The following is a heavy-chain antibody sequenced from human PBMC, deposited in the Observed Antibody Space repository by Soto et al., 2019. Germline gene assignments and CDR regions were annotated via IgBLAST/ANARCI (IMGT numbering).Heavy chain of an antibody. V-gene: IGHV3-21*01. CDR3: ARDPPTGTTLDWADS. D-gene: IGHD1-7*01. CDR2: ISSSGSFM. J-gene: IGHJ4*02. Sequence: GGSLRLSCAASGFSFSSDSMGWVRQAPGKGLEWVSSISSSGSFMNYADSVKGRFTISRDNVKNSLYLQMSGLKDEDTAVYYCARDPPTGTTLDWADSWGQGTLVTVSS. CDR1: GFSFSSDS.